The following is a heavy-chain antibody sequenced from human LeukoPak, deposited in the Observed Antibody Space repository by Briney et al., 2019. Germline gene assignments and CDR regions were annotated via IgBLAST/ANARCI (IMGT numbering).Heavy chain of an antibody. Sequence: SVKVSCKASGGTFSSYAISWVRQAPGQGLEWRGRIFPILGIANYAQKFQGRVTITADKSTSTAYMELSSLRSEDTAVYYCARDALLRFLEWSQYYYYGMDVWGQGTTVTVSS. CDR1: GGTFSSYA. V-gene: IGHV1-69*04. D-gene: IGHD3-3*01. CDR3: ARDALLRFLEWSQYYYYGMDV. J-gene: IGHJ6*02. CDR2: IFPILGIA.